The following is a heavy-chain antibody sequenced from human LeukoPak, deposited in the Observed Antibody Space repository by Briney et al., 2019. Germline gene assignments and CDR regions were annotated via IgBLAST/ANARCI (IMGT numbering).Heavy chain of an antibody. CDR1: GSTFNTYG. D-gene: IGHD6-6*01. CDR2: ITGSGLNT. J-gene: IGHJ4*02. V-gene: IGHV3-23*01. CDR3: AKGLRILV. Sequence: GGSLRLSCAASGSTFNTYGMTWVRQAPGKGLEWVSSITGSGLNTYYADSVKGRFTISRDNSRNTLYLQMNTLRVEDTAVYYCAKGLRILVWGQGTLVTVSS.